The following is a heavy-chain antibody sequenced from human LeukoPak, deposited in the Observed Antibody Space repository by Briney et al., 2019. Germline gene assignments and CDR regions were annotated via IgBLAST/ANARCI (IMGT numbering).Heavy chain of an antibody. J-gene: IGHJ4*02. D-gene: IGHD3-3*01. CDR2: IIPIFGTA. V-gene: IGHV1-69*13. Sequence: SVKVSCKASGGTFSSYAISWVRQAPGQGLEWMGGIIPIFGTANYAQKFQGRVTITADESTSTAYMELSSLRSEDTAVYYCARGPYYDFWSGYYPDNYYFDYWGQGTLVTVSS. CDR1: GGTFSSYA. CDR3: ARGPYYDFWSGYYPDNYYFDY.